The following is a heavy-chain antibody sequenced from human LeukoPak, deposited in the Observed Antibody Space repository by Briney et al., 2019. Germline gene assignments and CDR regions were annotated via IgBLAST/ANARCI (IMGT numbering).Heavy chain of an antibody. CDR2: IHYSGST. CDR1: GGSISSYY. Sequence: SETLSLTCTVSGGSISSYYWSWIRQPPGKGLEWIGLIHYSGSTKYNPSLKSRITISVDTSKNQFSLKVSSVTAADTAVYYCARAAGSGSYYSPLDYWGQGTLVTVAS. D-gene: IGHD3-10*01. CDR3: ARAAGSGSYYSPLDY. J-gene: IGHJ4*02. V-gene: IGHV4-59*01.